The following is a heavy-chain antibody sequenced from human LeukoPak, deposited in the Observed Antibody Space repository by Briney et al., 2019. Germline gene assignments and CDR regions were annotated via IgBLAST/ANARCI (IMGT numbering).Heavy chain of an antibody. J-gene: IGHJ4*02. Sequence: SETLSLTCTVFGGSISSYYWSWIRQPPGKGLEWIGYIYYSGSTNYNPSLKSRVTISVDTSKNQFSLKLSSVTAADTAVYYCARDRKERTWGEFDYWGQGTLVTVSS. CDR2: IYYSGST. V-gene: IGHV4-59*01. D-gene: IGHD3-10*01. CDR3: ARDRKERTWGEFDY. CDR1: GGSISSYY.